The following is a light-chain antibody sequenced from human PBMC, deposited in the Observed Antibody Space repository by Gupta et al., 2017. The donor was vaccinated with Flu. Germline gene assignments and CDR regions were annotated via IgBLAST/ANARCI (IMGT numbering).Light chain of an antibody. Sequence: SYALTQPLPLSVARGPAARIPCGGDNIGANIVHWYQQRPGQAPQLIIYKNNKRPSGLPDRCSGSNSAGTATLTSDGAQAEDEADYYCEVWVSSNAFFGGGTKLTVL. J-gene: IGLJ2*01. CDR2: KNN. CDR3: EVWVSSNAF. V-gene: IGLV3-9*02. CDR1: NIGANI.